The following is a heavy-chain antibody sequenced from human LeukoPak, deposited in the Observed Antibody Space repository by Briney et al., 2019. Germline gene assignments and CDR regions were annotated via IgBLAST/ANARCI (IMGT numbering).Heavy chain of an antibody. CDR2: IYYSGST. CDR1: GGSISSSSYY. V-gene: IGHV4-39*01. D-gene: IGHD2-2*01. Sequence: SETLSLTCTVSGGSISSSSYYWGWIRHPPGKGLEWIGRIYYSGSTYYNPSLKSRVTISVDTSKNQFSLKLSSVTATDTAVYYCARTGYCSSTSCFGTFDYWGQGTLVTVSS. J-gene: IGHJ4*02. CDR3: ARTGYCSSTSCFGTFDY.